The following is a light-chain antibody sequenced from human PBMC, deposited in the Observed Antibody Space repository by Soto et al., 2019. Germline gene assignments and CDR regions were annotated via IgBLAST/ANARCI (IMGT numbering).Light chain of an antibody. CDR2: KVS. J-gene: IGKJ1*01. CDR3: LQATHWPWT. CDR1: QSLLYSDGDTY. Sequence: DVVMTQSPLSLSVTLGQSASISCRSTQSLLYSDGDTYLNWYHQRPGQSPRRLIHKVSKRDSGGPDRISCSGSGSDFTLEISRVEAEDVGTYYCLQATHWPWTFGQGTKVDI. V-gene: IGKV2-30*01.